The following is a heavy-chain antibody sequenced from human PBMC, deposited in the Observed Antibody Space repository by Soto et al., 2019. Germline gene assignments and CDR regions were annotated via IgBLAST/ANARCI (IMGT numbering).Heavy chain of an antibody. CDR3: ARAAYDYGDSNWFDP. CDR2: IYHSGST. J-gene: IGHJ5*02. D-gene: IGHD4-17*01. CDR1: GGSISSGGYS. Sequence: SETLSLTCAVSGGSISSGGYSWSWIRQPPGKGLEWIGYIYHSGSTYYNPSLKSRVTISVDRSKNQFSLKLSSVTAADTAVYYCARAAYDYGDSNWFDPWGQGTLVTVSS. V-gene: IGHV4-30-2*01.